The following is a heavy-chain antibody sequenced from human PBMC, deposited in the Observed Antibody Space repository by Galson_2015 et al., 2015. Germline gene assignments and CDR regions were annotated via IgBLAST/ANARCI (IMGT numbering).Heavy chain of an antibody. CDR1: GFTFSSYS. D-gene: IGHD3-22*01. J-gene: IGHJ4*02. Sequence: SLRLSCAASGFTFSSYSMNWVRQAPGKGLEWVSYISSSSSTIYYADSVKGRFTISRDNAKNSLYLQMNSLRDEDTAVYYCAREGMSSGYFPVYDYWGQGTLVTVSS. CDR2: ISSSSSTI. CDR3: AREGMSSGYFPVYDY. V-gene: IGHV3-48*02.